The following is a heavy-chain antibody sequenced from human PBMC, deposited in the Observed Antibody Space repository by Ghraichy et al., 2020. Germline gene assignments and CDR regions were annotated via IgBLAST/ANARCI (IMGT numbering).Heavy chain of an antibody. CDR1: GGTFSSYA. CDR2: IIPIFGTA. V-gene: IGHV1-69*13. J-gene: IGHJ6*02. Sequence: SVKVSCKASGGTFSSYAISWVRQAPGQGLEWMGGIIPIFGTANYAQKFQGRVTITADESTSTAYMELSSLRSEDTAVYYCASARAYQLLSITSGYGMDVWGQGTTVTVSS. CDR3: ASARAYQLLSITSGYGMDV. D-gene: IGHD2-2*01.